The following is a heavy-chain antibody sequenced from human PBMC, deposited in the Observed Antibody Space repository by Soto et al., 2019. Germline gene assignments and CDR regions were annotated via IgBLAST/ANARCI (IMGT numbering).Heavy chain of an antibody. CDR2: IIPIFGTA. Sequence: QVQLVQSGAEVKKPGSSVKVSCKASGGTFSSYAISWVRQAPGQGLEWMGGIIPIFGTANYAQKFQGIVTITADESTSTAYMELSSLRSEDTAVYYCARRTAMVRGVNSPDHYGMDVWGQGTTVTVSS. V-gene: IGHV1-69*01. J-gene: IGHJ6*02. CDR1: GGTFSSYA. CDR3: ARRTAMVRGVNSPDHYGMDV. D-gene: IGHD3-10*01.